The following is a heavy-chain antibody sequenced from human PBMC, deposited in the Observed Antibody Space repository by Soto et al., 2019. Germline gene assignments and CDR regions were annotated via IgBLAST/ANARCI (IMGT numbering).Heavy chain of an antibody. J-gene: IGHJ4*02. CDR3: AYYALSADGRYCSGGSCGIADY. D-gene: IGHD2-15*01. V-gene: IGHV3-23*01. CDR2: ISGSGGST. CDR1: GFNFSSYA. Sequence: PGGSLRLSCAASGFNFSSYAMSWVRQAPGKGLEWVSAISGSGGSTYYADSVKGRFTISRDNAKNSLYLQMNSLRAEDTAVYYCAYYALSADGRYCSGGSCGIADYWGQGTLVTVSS.